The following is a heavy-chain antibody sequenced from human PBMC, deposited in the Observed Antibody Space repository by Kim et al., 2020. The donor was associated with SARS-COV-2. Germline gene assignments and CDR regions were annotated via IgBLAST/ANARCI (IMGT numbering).Heavy chain of an antibody. Sequence: GGSLRLSCAASGFTFSASAMRWVRQASGKGLEWVGRIRSKPNNYATSYAASVTGRFTISRDDSTNTVYLQMDSLKTDDTAVYFCSRHSGKHGDRGFDNWGQGTLVTVSS. J-gene: IGHJ4*02. V-gene: IGHV3-73*01. CDR2: IRSKPNNYAT. CDR3: SRHSGKHGDRGFDN. D-gene: IGHD4-17*01. CDR1: GFTFSASA.